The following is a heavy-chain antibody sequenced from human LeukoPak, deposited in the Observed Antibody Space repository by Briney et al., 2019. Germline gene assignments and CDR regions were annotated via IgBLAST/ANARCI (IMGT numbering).Heavy chain of an antibody. CDR2: INPNSGGT. V-gene: IGHV1-2*02. CDR1: GYTFTGYY. CDR3: ARGTYYYDSSGYYYDY. D-gene: IGHD3-22*01. J-gene: IGHJ4*02. Sequence: ASVKVSCKASGYTFTGYYMHWVRQAPGQGLEWMGWINPNSGGTNYAQKFQGRVTRTRDTSISTAYMELSRLRSDDTAVYYCARGTYYYDSSGYYYDYWGQGTLVTVSS.